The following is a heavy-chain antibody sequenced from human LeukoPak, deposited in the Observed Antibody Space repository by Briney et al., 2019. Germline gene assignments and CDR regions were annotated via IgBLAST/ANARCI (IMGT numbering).Heavy chain of an antibody. V-gene: IGHV4-59*08. CDR1: GGSISSYY. CDR2: IYYSGNT. D-gene: IGHD6-19*01. CDR3: AQSSGWDSLKY. J-gene: IGHJ4*02. Sequence: PSETLSLTCTVSGGSISSYYWTWIRQPPGKGLEWVGYIYYSGNTNHNPSLKSRVTISVDTSKSQFSLKLSSVTAADTAVYYCAQSSGWDSLKYWGQGTLVTVSS.